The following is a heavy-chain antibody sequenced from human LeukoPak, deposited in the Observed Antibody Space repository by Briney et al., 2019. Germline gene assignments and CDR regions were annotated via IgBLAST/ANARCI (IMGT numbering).Heavy chain of an antibody. V-gene: IGHV4-59*01. D-gene: IGHD2/OR15-2a*01. CDR3: ASFSNWFDP. CDR1: GGSISSYY. Sequence: KSSETLSLTCTVSGGSISSYYWSWIRQPPGKGLEWIGYIYYSGSTNYNPSLKSRVTISVDTSKNQFSLKLSSVTAADTAVYYCASFSNWFDPWGQGTLVTVSS. J-gene: IGHJ5*02. CDR2: IYYSGST.